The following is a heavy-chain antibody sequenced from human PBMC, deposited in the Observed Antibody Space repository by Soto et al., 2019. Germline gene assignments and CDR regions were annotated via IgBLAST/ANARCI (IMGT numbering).Heavy chain of an antibody. V-gene: IGHV1-69*02. CDR3: ARGLVVVAATPGYAFDI. Sequence: SEKVSCKASGGTFSSYTISWVRQAPGQGLEWMGRIIPILGIANYAQQFQGRVTITADKSTSTAYMELSSLRSEDTAVYYCARGLVVVAATPGYAFDIWGQGTMVTVSS. J-gene: IGHJ3*02. CDR1: GGTFSSYT. D-gene: IGHD2-15*01. CDR2: IIPILGIA.